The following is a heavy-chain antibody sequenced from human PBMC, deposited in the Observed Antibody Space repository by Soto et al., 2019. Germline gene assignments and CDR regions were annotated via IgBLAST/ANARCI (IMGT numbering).Heavy chain of an antibody. D-gene: IGHD4-17*01. Sequence: KPSETLSLTCTVSGGSISNDRWSWVRQPAGKGLEWIGRIFASGRTNYNPSLQSRVTMSVDTSKNQFSLTMTSLAAADTAVYYCTGGTFETTAPFYWGQGIPVTVSS. CDR1: GGSISNDR. V-gene: IGHV4-4*07. CDR3: TGGTFETTAPFY. J-gene: IGHJ4*02. CDR2: IFASGRT.